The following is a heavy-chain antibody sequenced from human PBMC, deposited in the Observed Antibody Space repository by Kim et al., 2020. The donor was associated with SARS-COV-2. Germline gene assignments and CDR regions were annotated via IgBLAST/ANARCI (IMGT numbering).Heavy chain of an antibody. D-gene: IGHD2-8*01. J-gene: IGHJ4*02. V-gene: IGHV1-8*01. Sequence: GDAQKFKGRVTMTRNTSISTAYMELSSLRSEDTAVYYCARGPAILYPDYWGQGTLVTVSS. CDR3: ARGPAILYPDY.